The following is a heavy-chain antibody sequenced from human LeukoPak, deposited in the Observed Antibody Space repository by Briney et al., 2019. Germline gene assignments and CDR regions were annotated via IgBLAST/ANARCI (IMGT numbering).Heavy chain of an antibody. CDR2: INHSGST. Sequence: SETLSLTCAVYGGSFSGYYWSWIRQPPGKGLEWIGKINHSGSTNYNPSLKSRVTISVDTSKNQFSLKLSSVTAADTAVYYCARWNYDFWSGYYSFDYWGQGTLVTVSS. J-gene: IGHJ4*02. V-gene: IGHV4-34*01. CDR3: ARWNYDFWSGYYSFDY. CDR1: GGSFSGYY. D-gene: IGHD3-3*01.